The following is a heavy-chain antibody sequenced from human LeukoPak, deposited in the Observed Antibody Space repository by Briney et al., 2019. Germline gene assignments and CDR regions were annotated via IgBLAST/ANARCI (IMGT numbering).Heavy chain of an antibody. CDR1: GGSISSGGYY. CDR3: ARGRYYYDSSGPLQLDY. V-gene: IGHV4-31*03. CDR2: IYYSGST. J-gene: IGHJ4*02. Sequence: SETLSLTCTVSGGSISSGGYYWSWIRQHPGKGLEWIGYIYYSGSTYYNPSLKSRVTISVDTSKNQFSLKLSSVTAADTAVYYCARGRYYYDSSGPLQLDYWGQGTLVTVSS. D-gene: IGHD3-22*01.